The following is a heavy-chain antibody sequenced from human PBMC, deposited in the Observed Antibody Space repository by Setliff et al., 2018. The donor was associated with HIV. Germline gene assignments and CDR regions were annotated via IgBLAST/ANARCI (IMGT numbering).Heavy chain of an antibody. CDR1: GYTFTRYG. CDR3: ARHASTWYYDTSGPHFDY. CDR2: ISTNNDNT. J-gene: IGHJ4*02. Sequence: ASVKVSCKASGYTFTRYGISWVRQAPGQGLEWMGWISTNNDNTNYAQKLQGRVTMTTDTSTSTAYMELRSLRSDNTAVYYCARHASTWYYDTSGPHFDYWGQGTLVTVSS. V-gene: IGHV1-18*01. D-gene: IGHD3-22*01.